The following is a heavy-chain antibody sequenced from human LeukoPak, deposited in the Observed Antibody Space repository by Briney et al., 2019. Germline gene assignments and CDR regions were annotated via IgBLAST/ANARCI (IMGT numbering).Heavy chain of an antibody. J-gene: IGHJ4*02. CDR3: AKLTLEWLLYVHYFDY. Sequence: GGSLRLSCAASGFTFSSYAMRWVRQAPGKGLEWVSAISGSGGSTYYANSVKGRFTISRDNSKNTLYLQMNSLRAEDTAVYYCAKLTLEWLLYVHYFDYWGQGTLVTVSS. CDR2: ISGSGGST. V-gene: IGHV3-23*01. CDR1: GFTFSSYA. D-gene: IGHD3-3*01.